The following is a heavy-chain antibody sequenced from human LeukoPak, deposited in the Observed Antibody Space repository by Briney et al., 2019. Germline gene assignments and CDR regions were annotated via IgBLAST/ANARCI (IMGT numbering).Heavy chain of an antibody. CDR2: IYQSGST. CDR1: GGSFSSGGYY. J-gene: IGHJ4*02. V-gene: IGHV4-31*03. D-gene: IGHD1-1*01. Sequence: PSETLSLTCTVSGGSFSSGGYYWIWIRQHPGKGLEWIGYIYQSGSTYYNPSLKSRVTTSVDTSKNQFSLKLSSVTAADTAVYYCARGFRGTADYWGQGTLVTVSS. CDR3: ARGFRGTADY.